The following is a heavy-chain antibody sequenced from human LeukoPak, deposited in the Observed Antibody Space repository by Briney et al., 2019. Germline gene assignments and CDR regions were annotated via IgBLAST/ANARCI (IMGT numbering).Heavy chain of an antibody. V-gene: IGHV4-39*01. CDR2: IYYSGST. CDR3: ARRYSGYASA. D-gene: IGHD5-12*01. Sequence: SETLSLTCTVSGGSISSSSYYWGWIRQPPGKGLEWIGSIYYSGSTYYNPSLKSRVTISVGTSKNQFSLKLSSVTAADTAVYYCARRYSGYASAWGQGTLVTVSS. J-gene: IGHJ5*02. CDR1: GGSISSSSYY.